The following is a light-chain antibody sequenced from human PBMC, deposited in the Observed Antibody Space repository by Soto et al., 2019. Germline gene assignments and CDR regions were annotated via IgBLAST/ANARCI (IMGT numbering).Light chain of an antibody. CDR3: QSYDSSLTGSKV. J-gene: IGLJ1*01. Sequence: QSALTQPPSASGAPGQRVTISCTGSSSNIGAGFDVHWYQQLPGTAPKLLIYGNSNRPSGVPDRFSGSRSGTSASLAITGLQAEDEADYYCQSYDSSLTGSKVFGSGTKAPS. V-gene: IGLV1-40*01. CDR2: GNS. CDR1: SSNIGAGFD.